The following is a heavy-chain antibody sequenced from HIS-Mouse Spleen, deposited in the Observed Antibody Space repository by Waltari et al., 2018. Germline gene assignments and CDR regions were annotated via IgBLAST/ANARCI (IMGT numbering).Heavy chain of an antibody. D-gene: IGHD6-19*01. CDR1: GYSFTSYW. CDR2: IYPGDSDT. V-gene: IGHV5-51*01. CDR3: ARHRPDMLSSGWYYYYGMDV. Sequence: EVQLVQSGAEVKKPGESLKISCKGSGYSFTSYWIGWVRQMPGKGLEWMGIIYPGDSDTRYSPSFQGQVTISADKSISTAYLQWSSLKASDTAMYYCARHRPDMLSSGWYYYYGMDVWGQGTTVTVSS. J-gene: IGHJ6*02.